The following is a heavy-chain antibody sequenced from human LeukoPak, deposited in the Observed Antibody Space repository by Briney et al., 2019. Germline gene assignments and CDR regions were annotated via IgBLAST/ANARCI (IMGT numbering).Heavy chain of an antibody. D-gene: IGHD2-2*01. V-gene: IGHV4-59*07. CDR1: CGSIIIYY. Sequence: ADTLSLTCTVSCGSIIIYYWSWIPQPPGKALECIGYIYYRGSTNYNPSLKTRVTMSVDTSKNQFFLRLSSVTAADTAVYYCASDCSTAGCHDYWGQGTLVTVSS. CDR2: IYYRGST. J-gene: IGHJ4*02. CDR3: ASDCSTAGCHDY.